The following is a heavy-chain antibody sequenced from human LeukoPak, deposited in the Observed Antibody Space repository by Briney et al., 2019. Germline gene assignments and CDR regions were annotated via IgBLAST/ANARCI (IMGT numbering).Heavy chain of an antibody. CDR3: ARLYCSSTSCYAGRYYYYYMDV. J-gene: IGHJ6*03. V-gene: IGHV1-2*02. CDR2: INPNSGGT. Sequence: ASVKVSCKASGYTFTGYYMHWVRQAPGQGLEWMGWINPNSGGTNYAQKFQGRVTMTRDTSISTAYMELSRLRSDDTAVYYCARLYCSSTSCYAGRYYYYYMDVWGKGTTVTISS. CDR1: GYTFTGYY. D-gene: IGHD2-2*01.